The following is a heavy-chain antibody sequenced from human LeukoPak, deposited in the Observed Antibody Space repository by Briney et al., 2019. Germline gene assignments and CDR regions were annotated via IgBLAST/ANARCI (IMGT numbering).Heavy chain of an antibody. V-gene: IGHV3-30*03. D-gene: IGHD2-2*02. CDR1: GFTFSSYG. Sequence: GGSLRLSCAASGFTFSSYGMHWVRQAPGKGLEWVAVISYDGSNKYYADSVKGRFTISRDNSKNTLYLQMNSLRAEDTAVYYCAVRCSGSTSCYKYGMDVWGQGTTVTVSS. CDR2: ISYDGSNK. J-gene: IGHJ6*02. CDR3: AVRCSGSTSCYKYGMDV.